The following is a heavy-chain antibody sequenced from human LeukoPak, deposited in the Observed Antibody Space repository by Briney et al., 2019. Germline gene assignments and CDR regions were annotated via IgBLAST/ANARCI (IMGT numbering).Heavy chain of an antibody. CDR2: INQNGGEK. V-gene: IGHV3-7*04. CDR1: GFTFSDYS. Sequence: GGSLRLSCAASGFTFSDYSMNWVRQAPGKGLEWVANINQNGGEKYYADSVKGRFTISRDNAKNSLYLQMNSLRVEDTAVYYCTRALDYWGQGTLVTVSS. J-gene: IGHJ4*02. CDR3: TRALDY.